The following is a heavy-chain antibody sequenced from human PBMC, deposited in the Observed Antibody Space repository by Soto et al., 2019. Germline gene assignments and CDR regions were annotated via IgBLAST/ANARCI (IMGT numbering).Heavy chain of an antibody. V-gene: IGHV4-59*10. CDR2: FSLSCDT. CDR1: GHSIRTLY. J-gene: IGHJ6*02. CDR3: ASVVKQRLGYYDSGLDV. D-gene: IGHD6-25*01. Sequence: SDTLSLTCAVSGHSIRTLYWNGFRQPAGGGLEWIGLFSLSCDTDYNPYHRSRLSRSFDISKSKFSMSLTSVTAADTAVYYCASVVKQRLGYYDSGLDVWGQGTTVTVSS.